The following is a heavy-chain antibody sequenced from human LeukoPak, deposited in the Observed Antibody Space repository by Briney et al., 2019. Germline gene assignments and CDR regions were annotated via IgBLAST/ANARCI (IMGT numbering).Heavy chain of an antibody. D-gene: IGHD3-3*02. CDR1: GFAFNTYT. CDR2: ISYDGGND. J-gene: IGHJ5*02. Sequence: GGSLRLACAASGFAFNTYTIHWVRQAPGKGLEWVAVISYDGGNDYYADSVKGRFTISRDNSKNTLYLQMNSLRPEDTAVYYCVRDSRPPDSIHFWSVNLFDPWGQGTLVTVSS. CDR3: VRDSRPPDSIHFWSVNLFDP. V-gene: IGHV3-30*04.